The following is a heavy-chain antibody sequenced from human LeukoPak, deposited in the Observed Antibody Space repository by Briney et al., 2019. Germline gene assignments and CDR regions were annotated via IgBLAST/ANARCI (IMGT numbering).Heavy chain of an antibody. CDR3: AKRGSYGSAEYFQH. J-gene: IGHJ1*01. CDR1: GFTFSSYA. Sequence: GGSLRLSCAASGFTFSSYAMSWVRQAPGKGLEWVAFIRYDGSNKYYADSVKGRFTISRDNSKNTLYLQMNSLRAEDTAVYYCAKRGSYGSAEYFQHWGQGTLVTVSS. V-gene: IGHV3-30*02. CDR2: IRYDGSNK. D-gene: IGHD1-26*01.